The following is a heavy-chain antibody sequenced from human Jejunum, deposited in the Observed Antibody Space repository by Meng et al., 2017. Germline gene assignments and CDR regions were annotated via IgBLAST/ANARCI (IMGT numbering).Heavy chain of an antibody. CDR3: ASGGSMDV. V-gene: IGHV3-74*01. J-gene: IGHJ6*02. CDR1: GFTFSSYW. Sequence: GESLKISCAASGFTFSSYWMNWVRQVPGKGLVWVSRIKSDGSTTTYADSVKGRCTISRESARNTLYLQMNSLRAEDTAVYYCASGGSMDVWGQGTTVTVSS. CDR2: IKSDGSTT.